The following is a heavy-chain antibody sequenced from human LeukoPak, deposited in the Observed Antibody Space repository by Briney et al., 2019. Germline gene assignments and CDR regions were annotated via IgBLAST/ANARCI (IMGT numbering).Heavy chain of an antibody. Sequence: GGSLRLSCAASGFTFGSYEMNWVRQAPGKGLEWISYISSSGSTIYYADSVKGRFTISRDNAKNSLYLQMNSLRAEDTAVYYCARVWAAADDYWGQGTLVTVSS. CDR3: ARVWAAADDY. CDR2: ISSSGSTI. J-gene: IGHJ4*02. CDR1: GFTFGSYE. D-gene: IGHD6-13*01. V-gene: IGHV3-48*03.